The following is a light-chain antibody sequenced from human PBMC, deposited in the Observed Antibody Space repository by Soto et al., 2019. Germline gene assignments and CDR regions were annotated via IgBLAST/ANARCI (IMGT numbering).Light chain of an antibody. CDR1: QSVSIY. V-gene: IGKV3-11*01. J-gene: IGKJ5*01. CDR2: DAS. CDR3: QQRSNWPPKIT. Sequence: IVLAQSQATLSLSPGERATLSCRASQSVSIYLAWYQQKPGQAPRLLIYDASNRATGIPARFSGSGSGTDFTLTISSLEPEDFAVYYCQQRSNWPPKITFGQGTRLEIK.